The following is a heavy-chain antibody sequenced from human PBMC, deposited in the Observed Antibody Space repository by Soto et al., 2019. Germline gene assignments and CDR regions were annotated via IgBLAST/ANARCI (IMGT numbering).Heavy chain of an antibody. Sequence: ASVKVSCKASGYTFTCYYMHWVRQAPGQGLEWMGWINPNSGGTNYAQKFQGWVTMTRDTSISTAYMELSRLRSDDTAVYYCARVGDSSGYYYFTYWGQGTLVTVSS. J-gene: IGHJ4*02. D-gene: IGHD3-22*01. CDR1: GYTFTCYY. V-gene: IGHV1-2*04. CDR2: INPNSGGT. CDR3: ARVGDSSGYYYFTY.